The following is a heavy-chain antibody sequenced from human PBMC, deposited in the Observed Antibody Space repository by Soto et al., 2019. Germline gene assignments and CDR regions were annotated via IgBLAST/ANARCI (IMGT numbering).Heavy chain of an antibody. Sequence: SGGSLRLSCAASGFTFCSFEMNWVRQAPGKGLEWVSYISGSGSTIYYADSVKGRFTTSRDNPKNSLFLQMNTLSAEDTALYYCARDSRNSYGLDVRGQGTTVTASS. V-gene: IGHV3-48*03. CDR3: ARDSRNSYGLDV. CDR1: GFTFCSFE. J-gene: IGHJ6*02. CDR2: ISGSGSTI.